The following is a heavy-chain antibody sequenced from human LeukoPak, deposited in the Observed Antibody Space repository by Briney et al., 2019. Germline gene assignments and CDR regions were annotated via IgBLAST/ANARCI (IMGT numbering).Heavy chain of an antibody. CDR3: AKDGPDAFYYYYMDV. V-gene: IGHV3-20*04. CDR2: INWNGGST. CDR1: GFTFDDYG. J-gene: IGHJ6*03. Sequence: GGSLRLSCAASGFTFDDYGMSWVRQAPGKGLEWVSGINWNGGSTGYADSVKGRFTISRDNSKNTLYLQMNSLRAEDTAVYYCAKDGPDAFYYYYMDVWGKGTTVTISS.